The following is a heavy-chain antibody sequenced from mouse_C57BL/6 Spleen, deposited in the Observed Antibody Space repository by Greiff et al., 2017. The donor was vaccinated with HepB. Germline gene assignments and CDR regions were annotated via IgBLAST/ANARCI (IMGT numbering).Heavy chain of an antibody. D-gene: IGHD4-1*01. Sequence: QVQLQQPGAELVKPGASVKLSCKASGYTFTSYWMPWVNQRPGQGLEWIGEIDTSDSDTNYNQKFKGKATLTVDTSSSTAYMQLSSLTSEDSAVYYCARRGTGTIYWGQGTTLTVSS. CDR1: GYTFTSYW. J-gene: IGHJ2*01. CDR2: IDTSDSDT. CDR3: ARRGTGTIY. V-gene: IGHV1-50*01.